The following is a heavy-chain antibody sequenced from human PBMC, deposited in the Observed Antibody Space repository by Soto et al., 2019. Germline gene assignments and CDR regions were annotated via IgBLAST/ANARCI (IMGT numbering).Heavy chain of an antibody. CDR3: ARGYCSSTSCYFDDY. V-gene: IGHV1-18*01. J-gene: IGHJ4*02. CDR2: ISAYNGNT. D-gene: IGHD2-2*01. CDR1: GYTFTSYG. Sequence: ASVKVSCKASGYTFTSYGISWVRQAPGQGLEWMGWISAYNGNTNYAQKLQGRVTMTTDTSASTAYMELRSLRSDDTAVYYCARGYCSSTSCYFDDYWGQGTLVTVSS.